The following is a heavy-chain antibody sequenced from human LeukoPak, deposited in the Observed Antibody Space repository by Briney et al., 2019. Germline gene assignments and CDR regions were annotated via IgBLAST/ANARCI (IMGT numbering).Heavy chain of an antibody. CDR3: ARPPYTGNYLGAFDI. Sequence: GESLKISCKGSGYSFTSYWIGWVRQMPGKGLEWMGIIYPGDSDTKYSPTFQGQVTMSVDKSINTAYLQWSSLKASDTAIYFCARPPYTGNYLGAFDIWGQGTMVTVSS. CDR1: GYSFTSYW. V-gene: IGHV5-51*01. J-gene: IGHJ3*02. D-gene: IGHD1-26*01. CDR2: IYPGDSDT.